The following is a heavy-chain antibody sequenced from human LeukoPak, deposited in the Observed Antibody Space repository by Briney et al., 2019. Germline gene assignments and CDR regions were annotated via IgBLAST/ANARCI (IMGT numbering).Heavy chain of an antibody. Sequence: GGSLRLSCAASGFTVSSNYMSWVRQAPGKGLEWVSVIYSGGSTYYADSVKGRFTISRDNSKNTLYLQMNSLRAEDTAVYYCAKDVYGSGSDYWGQGTLVTVSS. J-gene: IGHJ4*02. CDR3: AKDVYGSGSDY. V-gene: IGHV3-53*05. CDR1: GFTVSSNY. D-gene: IGHD3-10*01. CDR2: IYSGGST.